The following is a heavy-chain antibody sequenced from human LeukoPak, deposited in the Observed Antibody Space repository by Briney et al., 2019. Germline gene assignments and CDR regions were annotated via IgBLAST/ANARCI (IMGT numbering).Heavy chain of an antibody. J-gene: IGHJ5*02. D-gene: IGHD3-10*01. CDR2: TYHSGTT. Sequence: PSETLSLTCTVSGYSISSDYYWGWIRQPPGKGLEWIGTTYHSGTTYYNPSLKSRVTISVDTSKNQFSLKLSSVTAADTAVYYCARGLLLWFGELNWFDPWGQGTLVTVSS. CDR1: GYSISSDYY. V-gene: IGHV4-38-2*02. CDR3: ARGLLLWFGELNWFDP.